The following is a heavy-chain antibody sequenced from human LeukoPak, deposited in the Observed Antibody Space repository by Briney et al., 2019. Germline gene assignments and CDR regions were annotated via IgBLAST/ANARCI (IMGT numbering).Heavy chain of an antibody. CDR2: MNPNSGNT. V-gene: IGHV1-8*01. Sequence: EWMGWMNPNSGNTGYAQKFQGRVTMTRNTSISTAYMELSSLKSEDTAVYYCAAGSGSYRHYYYYGMDVWGQGTTVTVSS. J-gene: IGHJ6*02. D-gene: IGHD1-26*01. CDR3: AAGSGSYRHYYYYGMDV.